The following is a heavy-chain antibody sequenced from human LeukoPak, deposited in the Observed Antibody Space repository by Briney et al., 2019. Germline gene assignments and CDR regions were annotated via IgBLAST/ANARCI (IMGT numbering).Heavy chain of an antibody. V-gene: IGHV4-38-2*01. CDR3: ARCLGANTPPYTGFDP. Sequence: SETLSLTCAVSGYSISSGYYWGWIRQPPGKGLEWIGSIYYSGSTYYNPSLKSRVTKSVDTSKNQFSLQLRSVTAADTAVYYCARCLGANTPPYTGFDPWGQGTRVSV. J-gene: IGHJ5*02. CDR2: IYYSGST. D-gene: IGHD1-26*01. CDR1: GYSISSGYY.